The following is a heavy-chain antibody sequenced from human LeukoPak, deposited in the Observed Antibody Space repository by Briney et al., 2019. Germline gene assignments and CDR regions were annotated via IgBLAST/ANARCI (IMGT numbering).Heavy chain of an antibody. J-gene: IGHJ6*03. Sequence: PGGSLRLSCAASGFTFSSYSMNWVRQAPGKRLEWVSSISSSSSYIYYADSVKGRFTISRDNAKNSLYLQMNSLRAEDTAVYYCARYGPYYYYMDVWGKGTTVTVSS. V-gene: IGHV3-21*01. CDR2: ISSSSSYI. CDR3: ARYGPYYYYMDV. CDR1: GFTFSSYS. D-gene: IGHD3-10*01.